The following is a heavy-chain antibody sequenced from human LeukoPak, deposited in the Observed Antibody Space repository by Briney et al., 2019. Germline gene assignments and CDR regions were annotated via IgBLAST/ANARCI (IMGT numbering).Heavy chain of an antibody. Sequence: SETLSLTCTLSGGSITGGDNYWSWIRQPPGKGLEWIGFIYYSGSTYYNPSLKSRVTISVDTSKNQFSLKLSSVTAADTAVYYCAREATYYDILTGYSLTGYFDYWGQGTLVTVSS. D-gene: IGHD3-9*01. CDR1: GGSITGGDNY. CDR2: IYYSGST. CDR3: AREATYYDILTGYSLTGYFDY. J-gene: IGHJ4*02. V-gene: IGHV4-30-4*02.